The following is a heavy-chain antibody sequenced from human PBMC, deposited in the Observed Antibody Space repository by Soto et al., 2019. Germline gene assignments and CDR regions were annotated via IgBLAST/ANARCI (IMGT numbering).Heavy chain of an antibody. CDR3: AREGRGKKAGYNGLVSLGY. D-gene: IGHD2-2*02. V-gene: IGHV1-69*06. CDR2: IIPIFNAT. J-gene: IGHJ4*02. CDR1: GSRFSNYV. Sequence: QVQLVQSGAEVKTPGSSLKVSCKVSGSRFSNYVISWVRQAPGHGLEWLGRIIPIFNATKYAQSFQGRVTINADKSTSTASLEWSSLRSDDTAVYYWAREGRGKKAGYNGLVSLGYWGQGTLVTVSS.